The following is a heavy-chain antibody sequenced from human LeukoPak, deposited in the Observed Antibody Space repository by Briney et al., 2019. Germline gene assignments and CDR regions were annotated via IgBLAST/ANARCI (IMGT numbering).Heavy chain of an antibody. CDR1: GYSISSGYY. V-gene: IGHV4-38-2*01. J-gene: IGHJ3*02. D-gene: IGHD5-12*01. CDR3: ARRGWLRGTFDI. CDR2: IYHSGST. Sequence: PSETLSLTCAVSGYSISSGYYWGWIRQPPGKGLEWIGSIYHSGSTYYNPSLKSRVTISVDTSKNQFSLKLSSVTAADTAVYYCARRGWLRGTFDIWGQGTMVTVSS.